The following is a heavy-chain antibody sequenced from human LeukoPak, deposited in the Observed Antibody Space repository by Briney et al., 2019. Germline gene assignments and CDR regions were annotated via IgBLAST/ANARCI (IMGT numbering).Heavy chain of an antibody. D-gene: IGHD5/OR15-5a*01. CDR1: GFTVSSNY. CDR2: IYSGGST. CDR3: ARSNDAFDI. Sequence: GGSLRLSCAASGFTVSSNYMNWVRQAPGKGLEWVSIIYSGGSTYYADSVRGRFTISRDNSKNTLYLQMNSLRAEDTAVYYCARSNDAFDIWGQGTMVTVSS. V-gene: IGHV3-53*01. J-gene: IGHJ3*02.